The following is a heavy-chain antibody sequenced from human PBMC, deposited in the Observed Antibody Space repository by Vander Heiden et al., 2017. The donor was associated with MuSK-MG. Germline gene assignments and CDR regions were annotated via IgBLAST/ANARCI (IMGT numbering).Heavy chain of an antibody. CDR3: ARVFSGYSSDY. D-gene: IGHD3-22*01. V-gene: IGHV4-59*11. CDR1: GGSISGRY. CDR2: IYYSGST. J-gene: IGHJ4*01. Sequence: QVQLQESGPGLVKPSATLSLTCPVSGGSISGRYWSWLRRPPGKVLEWTGHIYYSGSTNYNPSLKSRVTISVDTSKNQFSLKLSSVTAADTAVYYCARVFSGYSSDYWCDGPLV.